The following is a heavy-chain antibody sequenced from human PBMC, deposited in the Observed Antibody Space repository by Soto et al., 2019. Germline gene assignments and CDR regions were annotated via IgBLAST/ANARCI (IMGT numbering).Heavy chain of an antibody. CDR1: GLTFRSYW. D-gene: IGHD2-21*01. J-gene: IGHJ4*02. CDR3: VSDMKLWRLYS. Sequence: EVQLVESGGGLVQPVASLRLSCAASGLTFRSYWMHGVRQAPGKGLVWVSRINTDGSVAMYVESVKGRFTISRDNAKNTRYLHMNSLRAEDTAVYYCVSDMKLWRLYSWGQGTLVTVSS. V-gene: IGHV3-74*03. CDR2: INTDGSVA.